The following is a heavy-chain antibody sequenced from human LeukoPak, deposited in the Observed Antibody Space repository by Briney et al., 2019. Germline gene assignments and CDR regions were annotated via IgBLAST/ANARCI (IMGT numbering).Heavy chain of an antibody. CDR2: INHSGST. CDR1: GGSFSGYY. J-gene: IGHJ4*02. D-gene: IGHD7-27*01. CDR3: ASSAWALGKLFAY. V-gene: IGHV4-34*01. Sequence: SETLSLTCAVYGGSFSGYYWSWIRQPPGKGLEWIGEINHSGSTNYNPSLKSRVTISVDTSKNQFSLKLSSVTAADTAVYYCASSAWALGKLFAYWAKGALVTSSS.